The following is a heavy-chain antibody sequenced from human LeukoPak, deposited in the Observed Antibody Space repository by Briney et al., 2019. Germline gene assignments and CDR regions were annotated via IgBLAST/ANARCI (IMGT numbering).Heavy chain of an antibody. D-gene: IGHD4/OR15-4a*01. V-gene: IGHV4-4*02. J-gene: IGHJ4*02. CDR1: GGSISGSNW. Sequence: SETLSLTCAVSGGSISGSNWWSWVRQPPGKGLEWIGEINHSGSTNYNPSLKSRVTISVDTSKNQFSLKLSSVTAADTAVYYCARGGPWWLGYWGQGTLVTVSS. CDR3: ARGGPWWLGY. CDR2: INHSGST.